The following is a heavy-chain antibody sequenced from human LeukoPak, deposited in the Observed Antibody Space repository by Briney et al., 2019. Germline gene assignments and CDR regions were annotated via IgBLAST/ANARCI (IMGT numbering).Heavy chain of an antibody. V-gene: IGHV1-2*02. D-gene: IGHD3-10*01. CDR1: GYTFTGYY. Sequence: ASLKVSCKASGYTFTGYYIHWVRQAPGQGLQWLGWINPNSGDTHFTQNFQGRVTMTTDTSITTAYMELSRLRSDDTAVYYCAGGGNYGSGTYTAFDYWGQGALVTVSS. J-gene: IGHJ4*02. CDR2: INPNSGDT. CDR3: AGGGNYGSGTYTAFDY.